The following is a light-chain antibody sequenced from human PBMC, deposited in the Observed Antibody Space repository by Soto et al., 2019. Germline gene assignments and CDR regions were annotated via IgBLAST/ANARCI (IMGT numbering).Light chain of an antibody. V-gene: IGKV1-27*01. Sequence: DIQMTQSPSSLSASVGDRVTITCRASQGISNYLAWYQQKPGKVPKLLIYAASTLQSGVPFRFSGSGFGTDFALTISSLQPEDVATYYCQKYDSAPETFGPGTKVDIK. J-gene: IGKJ3*01. CDR1: QGISNY. CDR2: AAS. CDR3: QKYDSAPET.